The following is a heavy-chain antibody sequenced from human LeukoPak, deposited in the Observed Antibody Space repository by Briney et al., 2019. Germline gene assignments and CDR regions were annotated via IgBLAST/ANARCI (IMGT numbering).Heavy chain of an antibody. V-gene: IGHV4-34*01. CDR1: GGSFSGYY. CDR2: IYHSGST. CDR3: AREDIVVVVAATQALYYFDY. D-gene: IGHD2-15*01. J-gene: IGHJ4*02. Sequence: SETLSLTCAVYGGSFSGYYWSWIRQPPGKGLEWIGEIYHSGSTNYNPSLKSRVTISVDTSKNQFSLKLSSVTAADTAVYYCAREDIVVVVAATQALYYFDYWGQGTLVTVSS.